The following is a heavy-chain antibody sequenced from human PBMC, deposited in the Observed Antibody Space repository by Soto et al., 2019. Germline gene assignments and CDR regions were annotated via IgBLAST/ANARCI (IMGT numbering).Heavy chain of an antibody. V-gene: IGHV1-69*13. CDR2: IIPIFGTA. CDR1: GGSFSSYA. CDR3: ASKVDGSGSYYYGMDV. D-gene: IGHD3-10*01. Sequence: SVKVSCKASGGSFSSYASSWVRQAPGQGLEWMGGIIPIFGTANYAQKFQGRVTITADESTSTAYMELSSLRSEDTAVYYCASKVDGSGSYYYGMDVWGQGTTVTVSS. J-gene: IGHJ6*02.